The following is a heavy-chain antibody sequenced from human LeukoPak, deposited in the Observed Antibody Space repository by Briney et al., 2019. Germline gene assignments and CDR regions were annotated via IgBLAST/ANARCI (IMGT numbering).Heavy chain of an antibody. V-gene: IGHV4-59*01. CDR2: IYYSGST. D-gene: IGHD5-18*01. CDR1: GGSISSYY. Sequence: SETLSLTCTVSGGSISSYYWSWIRQPPGKGLERIGYIYYSGSTNYNPSLKSRVTISVDTSKNQFSLKLSSVTAADTAVYYCARGTARYYYYGMDVWGQGTTVTVSS. J-gene: IGHJ6*02. CDR3: ARGTARYYYYGMDV.